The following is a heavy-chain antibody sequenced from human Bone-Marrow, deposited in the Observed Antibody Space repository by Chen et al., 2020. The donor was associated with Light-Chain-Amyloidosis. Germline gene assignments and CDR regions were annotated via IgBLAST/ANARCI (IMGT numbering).Heavy chain of an antibody. D-gene: IGHD5-12*01. Sequence: EVQLEQSGPEVKKPGESLKISCKGSGYTFPNYWIGWVRQMPGKGLEWMGVIYPDGSDARYSPSFEGQVTISADKSTTTASLQWRSLKASDTAMYYCARRRDGYNFDYWGQGTLVTVSS. CDR1: GYTFPNYW. CDR3: ARRRDGYNFDY. CDR2: IYPDGSDA. V-gene: IGHV5-51*01. J-gene: IGHJ4*02.